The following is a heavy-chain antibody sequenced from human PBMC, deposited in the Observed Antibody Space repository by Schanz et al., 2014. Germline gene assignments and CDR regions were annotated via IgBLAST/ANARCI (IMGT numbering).Heavy chain of an antibody. CDR1: GYTYIAYD. D-gene: IGHD1-26*01. CDR3: ASDGSGRYTGFDY. CDR2: IGPDSGST. J-gene: IGHJ4*02. Sequence: QVQLVQSGAEVKPPGASVRVSCKASGYTYIAYDMHWVRQAPGQGLEWMGRIGPDSGSTTYAQKFQGRVTVTRDTSISTAYMELWRLRSEDTAMYYCASDGSGRYTGFDYWGQGTLVTVSS. V-gene: IGHV1-2*06.